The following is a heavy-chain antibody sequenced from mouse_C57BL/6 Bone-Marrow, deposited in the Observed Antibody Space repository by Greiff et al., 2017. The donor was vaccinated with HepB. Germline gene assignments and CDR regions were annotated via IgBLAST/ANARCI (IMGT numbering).Heavy chain of an antibody. J-gene: IGHJ1*03. V-gene: IGHV1-74*01. CDR3: AISYEYGRNWYFDV. CDR1: GYTFTSYW. Sequence: QVQLQQPGAELVKPGASVKVSCKASGYTFTSYWMHWVKQRPGQGLEWIGRIHPSDSDTNYNQKFKGKATLTVDKSSSTAYMQLSSLTSEDSAVYYCAISYEYGRNWYFDVWGTGTTVTVSS. CDR2: IHPSDSDT. D-gene: IGHD2-4*01.